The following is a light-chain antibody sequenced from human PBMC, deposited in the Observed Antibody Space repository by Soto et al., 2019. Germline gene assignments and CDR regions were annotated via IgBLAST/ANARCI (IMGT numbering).Light chain of an antibody. Sequence: QSVLTQPPSASGTPGQRVTISCSGSSSNIGINTVNWYQQLPGTAPKLLIYSNNQRPSGVTDRFSGSKSGTSASLAISGLQSEDAADYYWAAWDDSLDGVLFGGGTKLTVL. CDR1: SSNIGINT. V-gene: IGLV1-44*01. CDR2: SNN. J-gene: IGLJ2*01. CDR3: AAWDDSLDGVL.